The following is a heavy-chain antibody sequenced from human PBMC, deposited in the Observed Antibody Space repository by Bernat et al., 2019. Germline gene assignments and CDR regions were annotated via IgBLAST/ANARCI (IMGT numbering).Heavy chain of an antibody. CDR1: GGSMSSSDY. D-gene: IGHD6-19*01. CDR3: ARHVRSGGGVRSGWYGYYYGLDV. J-gene: IGHJ6*02. CDR2: IYQSGNT. Sequence: QLQLQESGPGLVKPSETLSLICSVSGGSMSSSDYWGWIRQAPGKGLEWIGNIYQSGNTHYNPSLKNRVTISADTSKIQYSLRLTSVTAADTAVYYCARHVRSGGGVRSGWYGYYYGLDVWGQGTTVIVSS. V-gene: IGHV4-39*01.